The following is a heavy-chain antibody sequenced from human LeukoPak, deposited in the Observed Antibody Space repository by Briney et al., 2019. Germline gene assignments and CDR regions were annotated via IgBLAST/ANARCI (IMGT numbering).Heavy chain of an antibody. D-gene: IGHD6-19*01. CDR1: GFTFSSYS. V-gene: IGHV3-21*01. J-gene: IGHJ4*02. Sequence: PGGSLRLSCAASGFTFSSYSMNWVRQAPGKGLEWVSSISSSSSYIYYADSVNGRFTISRDNAKNSLYLQMNSLRAEDTAVYYCARVRSSGWLVDYWGQGTLVTVSS. CDR2: ISSSSSYI. CDR3: ARVRSSGWLVDY.